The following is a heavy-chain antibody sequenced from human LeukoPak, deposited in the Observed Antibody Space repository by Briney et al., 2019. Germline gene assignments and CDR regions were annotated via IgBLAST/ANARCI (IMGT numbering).Heavy chain of an antibody. CDR2: IWYDGSNK. Sequence: GRSLRLSCAASGFTFSSYGMHWVRQAPGKGLEWVAVIWYDGSNKYYADSVKGRFTISRDYSTNTVYLQMNSLRAEDTAVYYCARDNSSWYDYWGQGTLVTVSS. CDR1: GFTFSSYG. V-gene: IGHV3-33*08. CDR3: ARDNSSWYDY. D-gene: IGHD6-13*01. J-gene: IGHJ4*02.